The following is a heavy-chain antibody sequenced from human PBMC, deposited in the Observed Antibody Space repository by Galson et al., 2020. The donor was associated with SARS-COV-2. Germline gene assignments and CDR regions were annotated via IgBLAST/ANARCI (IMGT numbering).Heavy chain of an antibody. CDR1: GTSISSGSYS. D-gene: IGHD4-17*01. J-gene: IGHJ3*02. V-gene: IGHV4-30-2*01. CDR3: ARLHYGEYAPEAFDI. Sequence: SETLSLTCAVSGTSISSGSYSWHCIRQPPGTGLEWIGYISHSGGTYYNPSLKSRVTISGDRSKNQFSLRLSSVTAADTAVYYCARLHYGEYAPEAFDIWGPGTRVTVAS. CDR2: ISHSGGT.